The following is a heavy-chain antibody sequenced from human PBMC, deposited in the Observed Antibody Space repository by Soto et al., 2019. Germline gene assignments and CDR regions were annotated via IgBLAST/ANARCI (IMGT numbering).Heavy chain of an antibody. CDR1: GGSISSYY. Sequence: QVQLQESGPGLVKPSETLSLTCTVSGGSISSYYWSWIRQPPGKGLEWIGYIYYSGSTNYNPSLTRRAPIPVEAAKTTCSLSLSSVAAADAAVDACATSRGCYLDCWGQGTLVNVSS. J-gene: IGHJ4*02. CDR2: IYYSGST. V-gene: IGHV4-59*01. D-gene: IGHD6-19*01. CDR3: ATSRGCYLDC.